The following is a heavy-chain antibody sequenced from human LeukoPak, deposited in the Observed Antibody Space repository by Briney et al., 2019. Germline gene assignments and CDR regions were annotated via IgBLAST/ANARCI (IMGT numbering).Heavy chain of an antibody. Sequence: PGGSLRLSWAAAGFTFSDYYMSWISQAPGKGLEWVSYISSSGSTIYYADSVKGRFTISRDNAKNSLYLQMNSLRAEDTAVYYCARYYDFWSGYRAFDIWGQGTMVTVSS. J-gene: IGHJ3*02. V-gene: IGHV3-11*04. CDR1: GFTFSDYY. D-gene: IGHD3-3*01. CDR3: ARYYDFWSGYRAFDI. CDR2: ISSSGSTI.